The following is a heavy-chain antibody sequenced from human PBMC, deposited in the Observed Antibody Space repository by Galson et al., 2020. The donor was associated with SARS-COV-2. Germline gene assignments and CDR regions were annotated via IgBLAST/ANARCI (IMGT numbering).Heavy chain of an antibody. V-gene: IGHV1-18*01. J-gene: IGHJ6*02. CDR3: ARYCSTTSCTNYYYGMDV. D-gene: IGHD2-2*01. CDR2: INPYNTNT. Sequence: GASVKVSCKASGYIFTSYVLSWVRQAPGQGLEWMGWINPYNTNTEYAENFQGRVTMTTDTSTSTAYMELRSLRSDDTAVYYCARYCSTTSCTNYYYGMDVWGQGTSVTVSS. CDR1: GYIFTSYV.